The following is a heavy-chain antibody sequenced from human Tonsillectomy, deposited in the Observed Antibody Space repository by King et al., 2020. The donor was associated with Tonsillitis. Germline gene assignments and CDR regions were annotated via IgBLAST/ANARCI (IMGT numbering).Heavy chain of an antibody. J-gene: IGHJ4*02. CDR2: IHYSGST. V-gene: IGHV4-59*08. Sequence: VQLQESGPGLVKPSETLSLTCGVSGGSMNSYYWSWIRQPPGKGPEWIGYIHYSGSTKYNTSLKSRITISIDTSKNHFSLNVNAVTAADTAVYYCAGLLCCGSVCNPYYFDRWGPGNLVIVSS. CDR1: GGSMNSYY. CDR3: AGLLCCGSVCNPYYFDR. D-gene: IGHD2-21*01.